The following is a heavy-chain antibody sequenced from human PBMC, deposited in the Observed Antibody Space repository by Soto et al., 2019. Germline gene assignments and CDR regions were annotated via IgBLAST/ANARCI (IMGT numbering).Heavy chain of an antibody. V-gene: IGHV3-23*01. J-gene: IGHJ6*02. CDR2: ISGSGGST. D-gene: IGHD1-26*01. CDR1: GFTFSSYA. Sequence: EVQLLESGGGLVQPGGSLRLSCAASGFTFSSYAMSWVRQAPGKGLEWVSAISGSGGSTYYADSEKGRFTISRDNPKSTLYLQMNSPRAEDTAVYYCAKAISGSYGGYYGMDVWGRGSTVTVSS. CDR3: AKAISGSYGGYYGMDV.